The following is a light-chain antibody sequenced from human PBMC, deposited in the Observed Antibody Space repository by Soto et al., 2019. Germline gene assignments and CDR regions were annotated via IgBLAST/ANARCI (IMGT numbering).Light chain of an antibody. CDR3: QQSYSTPWT. J-gene: IGKJ1*01. Sequence: DIQMTQSPPSLSASIGDRVTITCRASQSISSFLNWYQQKPGQAPKVLIYGASSLQSGVPSRFSGSGSGTDFTLTISSLQPEDSATYYCQQSYSTPWTFGQGTKVDIK. CDR2: GAS. V-gene: IGKV1-39*01. CDR1: QSISSF.